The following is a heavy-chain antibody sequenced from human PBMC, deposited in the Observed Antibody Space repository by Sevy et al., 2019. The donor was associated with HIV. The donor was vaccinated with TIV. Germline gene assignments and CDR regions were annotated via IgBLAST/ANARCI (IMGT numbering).Heavy chain of an antibody. J-gene: IGHJ6*02. CDR2: ISYDGSNK. D-gene: IGHD6-19*01. Sequence: GGSLRLSCAASGFTFSSYGMHWVRQAPGKGLEWVAVISYDGSNKYYADSVKGRFTISRDNSKNTLYLQMNSLRAEDTAVHYCAKVLIAVAGTEPRYYYYGMDVWGQGTTVTVSS. V-gene: IGHV3-30*18. CDR1: GFTFSSYG. CDR3: AKVLIAVAGTEPRYYYYGMDV.